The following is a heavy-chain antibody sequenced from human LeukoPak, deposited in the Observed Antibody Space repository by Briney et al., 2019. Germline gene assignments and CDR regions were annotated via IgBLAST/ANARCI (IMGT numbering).Heavy chain of an antibody. D-gene: IGHD2-2*01. CDR1: GGSFSGYY. J-gene: IGHJ3*02. CDR3: ARDPVVPAATTSGAFDI. Sequence: SETLSLTCAVYGGSFSGYYGSWIRQPPGKGLEWIGEINHSGSTNYNPSLKSRVTISVDTSKNQFSLKLSSVTAADTAVYYCARDPVVPAATTSGAFDIWGQGTMVTVSS. V-gene: IGHV4-34*01. CDR2: INHSGST.